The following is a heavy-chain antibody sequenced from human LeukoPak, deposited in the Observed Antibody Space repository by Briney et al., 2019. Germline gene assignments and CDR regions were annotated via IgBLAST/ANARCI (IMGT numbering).Heavy chain of an antibody. Sequence: GGSLRLSCAASGFTFDDYAMHWVRHAPGKGLEWVSGISWNSGSIGYADSVKGRFTISRDNAKNSLYLQMNSLRAEDTALYYCAKGYYCGSGSYFDYWGQGTLVTVSS. D-gene: IGHD3-10*01. CDR3: AKGYYCGSGSYFDY. J-gene: IGHJ4*02. CDR2: ISWNSGSI. CDR1: GFTFDDYA. V-gene: IGHV3-9*01.